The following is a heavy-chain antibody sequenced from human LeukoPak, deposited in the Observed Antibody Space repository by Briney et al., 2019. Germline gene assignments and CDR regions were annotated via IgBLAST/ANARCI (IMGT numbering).Heavy chain of an antibody. D-gene: IGHD2-2*01. CDR3: ARDIVVVPAAMNYYYGMDV. V-gene: IGHV1-69*06. CDR2: IIPIFGTA. CDR1: GGTFSSYA. Sequence: SVKVSCKGSGGTFSSYAISWVRQAPGQGLEWMGGIIPIFGTANYAQKFQGRVTITADKSTSTAYMELSSLRSEDTAVYYCARDIVVVPAAMNYYYGMDVWGKGTTVTVSS. J-gene: IGHJ6*04.